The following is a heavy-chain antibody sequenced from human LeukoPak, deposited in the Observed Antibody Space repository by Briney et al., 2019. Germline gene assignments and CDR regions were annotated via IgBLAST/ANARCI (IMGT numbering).Heavy chain of an antibody. J-gene: IGHJ4*02. CDR1: GGSISSYY. CDR3: ARLLYDRSGYYYFDY. D-gene: IGHD3-22*01. Sequence: SSETLSLTCTVSGGSISSYYWGWIRQPPGKGLEWIGSVYYSGRTYDNPSLKSRVTVSVDTSKSQFSLKLSSVTAADTAVYYCARLLYDRSGYYYFDYWGQGTLVTVSS. V-gene: IGHV4-39*01. CDR2: VYYSGRT.